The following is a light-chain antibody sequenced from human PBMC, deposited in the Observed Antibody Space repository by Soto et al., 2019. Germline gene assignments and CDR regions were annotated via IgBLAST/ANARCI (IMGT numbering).Light chain of an antibody. V-gene: IGKV3-11*01. CDR1: PSVASS. CDR2: DTS. J-gene: IGKJ4*01. Sequence: DIVLTQSPATLSLSLGERAILSCGASPSVASSLAWYQQKPGQAPRLLIYDTSRRAAGTPARFSASGTWTDFTLAISSLEPEDSAIYYCQQRVNWPPLTFGGGTRLEIK. CDR3: QQRVNWPPLT.